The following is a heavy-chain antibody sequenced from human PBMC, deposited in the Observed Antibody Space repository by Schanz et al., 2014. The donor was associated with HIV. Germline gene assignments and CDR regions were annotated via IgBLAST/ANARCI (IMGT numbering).Heavy chain of an antibody. D-gene: IGHD3-10*01. CDR1: GFNFNNYA. V-gene: IGHV3-48*01. CDR2: ISSSGSTR. Sequence: VQLVESGGGVVRPGGSLRLSCAASGFNFNNYAMTWVRQTPGKGLEWISYISSSGSTRHYADSMKGRFTISRDNSKNTLYLQMNSLRAEDTSVYYCARGFQGFDYWGQGTLVTVSS. CDR3: ARGFQGFDY. J-gene: IGHJ4*02.